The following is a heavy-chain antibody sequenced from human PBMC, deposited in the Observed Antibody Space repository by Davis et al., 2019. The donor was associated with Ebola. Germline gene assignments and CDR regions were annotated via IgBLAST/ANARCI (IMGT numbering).Heavy chain of an antibody. Sequence: MPSETLSLTCNVSGASISSYHWSWIRQPPGKELEWIGYIYYSGSPYYNPSLKSRVSISVDTSRNQFSLKLSSVTAADTAVYYCAGSEGKTGYYLRYYFHYWGQGTLVTVSS. CDR1: GASISSYH. D-gene: IGHD3-9*01. V-gene: IGHV4-59*01. CDR2: IYYSGSP. J-gene: IGHJ4*02. CDR3: AGSEGKTGYYLRYYFHY.